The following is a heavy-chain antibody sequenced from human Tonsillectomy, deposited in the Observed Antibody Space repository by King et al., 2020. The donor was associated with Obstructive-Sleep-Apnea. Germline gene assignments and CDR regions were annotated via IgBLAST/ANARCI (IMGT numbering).Heavy chain of an antibody. CDR1: GGSVSSTAYY. D-gene: IGHD4-17*01. CDR3: AGHKDYGDHVDY. CDR2: IYYSEST. V-gene: IGHV4-39*07. J-gene: IGHJ4*02. Sequence: QLQESGPGLMKPSETLSLTCAVSGGSVSSTAYYWGWIRQPPGKGLECIGTIYYSESTYYNPSLKSRVTILLDTSKNQFSLKLRSVTAADTAVYYCAGHKDYGDHVDYWGQGTLVTVSS.